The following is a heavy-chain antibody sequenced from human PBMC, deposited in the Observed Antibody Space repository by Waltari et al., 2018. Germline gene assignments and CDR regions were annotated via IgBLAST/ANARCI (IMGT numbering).Heavy chain of an antibody. V-gene: IGHV4-4*02. CDR3: ARDIGYCSSTSCYDD. J-gene: IGHJ4*02. D-gene: IGHD2-2*01. CDR2: IYPSGRS. CDR1: GGSIGSNNW. Sequence: VSLQESGPGLVKTSGTLSRTCPVSGGSIGSNNWWRWVRQTPGKGLEGIGKIYPSGRSNYNPSPQRPFTISQDQSKIQSSLKPSSVTAADTAVSYCARDIGYCSSTSCYDDWSQGTLVTVSS.